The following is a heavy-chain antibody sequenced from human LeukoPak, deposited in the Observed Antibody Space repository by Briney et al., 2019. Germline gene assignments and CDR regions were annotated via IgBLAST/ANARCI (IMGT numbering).Heavy chain of an antibody. J-gene: IGHJ4*02. CDR1: GYTFTTYN. CDR3: ARGPGPVEGARLGGYDLVAY. V-gene: IGHV1-18*01. CDR2: ISGYNGNT. Sequence: ASVKVSCKASGYTFTTYNINWVRQAPGQGRGWMGWISGYNGNTNYAQKLQGRVTMTTDTSTSTAYMELRSLKSDDTAVYYCARGPGPVEGARLGGYDLVAYWGQGTLVTVSS. D-gene: IGHD5-12*01.